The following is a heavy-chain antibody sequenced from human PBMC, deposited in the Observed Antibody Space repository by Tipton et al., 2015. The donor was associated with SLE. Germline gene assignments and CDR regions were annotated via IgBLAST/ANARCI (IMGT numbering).Heavy chain of an antibody. J-gene: IGHJ4*02. Sequence: TLSLTCTVSGGSISSGSYYWSWIRQPAGKGLEWIGRIYTSGSTNYNPSLKSRVTMSVDTSKNQFSLKLSSVTAADTAVYYCARGHSSSARYFDYWGQGTLVTVSS. CDR2: IYTSGST. CDR1: GGSISSGSYY. D-gene: IGHD6-6*01. CDR3: ARGHSSSARYFDY. V-gene: IGHV4-61*02.